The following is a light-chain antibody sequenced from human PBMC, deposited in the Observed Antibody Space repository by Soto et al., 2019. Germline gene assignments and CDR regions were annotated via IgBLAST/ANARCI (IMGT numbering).Light chain of an antibody. CDR3: QQRSNWPPTWT. Sequence: DMVVTKSSSTLSVCTGERATFSCRASQSISSNLAWYQQKPGQAPRLLIYGASTRATGIPARFSGSGSGTEFTRTISILQSEDCAVYYWQQRSNWPPTWTFGQGTKVDIK. CDR1: QSISSN. CDR2: GAS. J-gene: IGKJ1*01. V-gene: IGKV3-15*01.